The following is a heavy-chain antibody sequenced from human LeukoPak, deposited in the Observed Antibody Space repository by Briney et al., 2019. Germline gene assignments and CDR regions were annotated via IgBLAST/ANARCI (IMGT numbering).Heavy chain of an antibody. J-gene: IGHJ4*02. D-gene: IGHD3-22*01. Sequence: HPGGSLRLSCAASGFTFDDYAMHWVRQAPGKGLEWVSGISWNSGSIGYADSVKGRFTISRDNAKNSPYLQMNSLRAEDTALYYCAKADSSGYWYYFDYWGQGTLVTVSS. CDR2: ISWNSGSI. CDR3: AKADSSGYWYYFDY. V-gene: IGHV3-9*01. CDR1: GFTFDDYA.